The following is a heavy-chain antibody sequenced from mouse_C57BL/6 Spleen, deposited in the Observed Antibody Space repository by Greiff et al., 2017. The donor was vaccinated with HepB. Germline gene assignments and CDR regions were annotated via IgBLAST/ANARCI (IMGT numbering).Heavy chain of an antibody. CDR1: GYTFTSYW. D-gene: IGHD2-4*01. CDR3: ARFEDYDYDEGGYYAMDY. CDR2: IHPNSGST. J-gene: IGHJ4*01. V-gene: IGHV1-64*01. Sequence: VQLQQPGAELVKPGASVKLSCKASGYTFTSYWMHWVKQRPGQGLEWIGMIHPNSGSTNYNEKFKSKATLTVDKSSSTAYMQLSSLTSEDSAVYYCARFEDYDYDEGGYYAMDYWGQGTSVTVSS.